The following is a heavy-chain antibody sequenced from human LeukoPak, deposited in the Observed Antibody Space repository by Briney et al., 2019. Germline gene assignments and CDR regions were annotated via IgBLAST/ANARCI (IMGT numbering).Heavy chain of an antibody. J-gene: IGHJ4*02. CDR3: AGGGSIAAAGTGGY. CDR2: ISGSGGST. V-gene: IGHV3-23*01. D-gene: IGHD6-13*01. Sequence: PGGSLRLSCAASGFTFSSYAMSWVRQAPGKGLEWVSAISGSGGSTYYADSVKGRFTISRDNSKNTLYLQMNSLRAEDTAVYYCAGGGSIAAAGTGGYWGQGTLVTVSS. CDR1: GFTFSSYA.